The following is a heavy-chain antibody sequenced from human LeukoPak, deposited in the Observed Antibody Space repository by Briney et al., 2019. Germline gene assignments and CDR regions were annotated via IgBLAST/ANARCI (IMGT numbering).Heavy chain of an antibody. Sequence: ASVKVSCKASGYTFTSYGISWVRQAPGQGLEWMGWISAYNGNTNYAQKLQGRVTMTTDTSTRTAYMELRSLRSDDTAVYYCARTVDYDFWSGYYRYDAFDIWGQGTMVTVSS. V-gene: IGHV1-18*01. J-gene: IGHJ3*02. D-gene: IGHD3-3*01. CDR3: ARTVDYDFWSGYYRYDAFDI. CDR2: ISAYNGNT. CDR1: GYTFTSYG.